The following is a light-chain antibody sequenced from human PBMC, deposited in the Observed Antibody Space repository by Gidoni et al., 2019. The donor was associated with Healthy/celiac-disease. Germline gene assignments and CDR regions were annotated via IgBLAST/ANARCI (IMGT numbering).Light chain of an antibody. J-gene: IGLJ2*01. CDR1: SSAVGGYNY. CDR2: EVS. CDR3: SSYTSSSTPV. Sequence: QSALTHPASVSGSPGPSITISCTGTSSAVGGYNYVSWYQQHPGKAPKLMIYEVSTRPSGVSNRFSGSKSGNTASLTISGLQAEDEADYYCSSYTSSSTPVFGGGTKLTVL. V-gene: IGLV2-14*01.